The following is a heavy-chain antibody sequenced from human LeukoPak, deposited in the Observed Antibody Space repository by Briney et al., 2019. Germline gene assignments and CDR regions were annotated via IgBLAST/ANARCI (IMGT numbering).Heavy chain of an antibody. CDR3: AKDLSYGMDV. J-gene: IGHJ6*02. V-gene: IGHV3-23*01. Sequence: GGSLRLSCAAYGFSFSSYAMSWVRQAPGKGLEWVSALSGSGTSTYYLDSVKGRFTISRDNSKNALYLRMNSLRVEDTAVYYCAKDLSYGMDVWGQGTTVTVSS. CDR2: LSGSGTST. CDR1: GFSFSSYA.